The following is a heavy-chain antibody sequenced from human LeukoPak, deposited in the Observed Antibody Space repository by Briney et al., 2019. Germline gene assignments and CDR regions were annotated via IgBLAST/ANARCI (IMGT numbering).Heavy chain of an antibody. CDR3: AKDGRYCSGGSCLFPFDY. CDR2: IRYDGSNK. CDR1: GFSFSSYG. Sequence: PGGSLRLSCAASGFSFSSYGMQWVRQAPGEGLEWVAFIRYDGSNKYYADSVKGRFTISRDNSKNTLYLQMNSLRAEDTAVYYCAKDGRYCSGGSCLFPFDYWGQGTLVTVSS. D-gene: IGHD2-15*01. V-gene: IGHV3-30*02. J-gene: IGHJ4*02.